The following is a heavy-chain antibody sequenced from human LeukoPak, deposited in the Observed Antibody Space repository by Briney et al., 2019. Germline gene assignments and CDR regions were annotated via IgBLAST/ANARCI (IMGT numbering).Heavy chain of an antibody. CDR1: GFTVSSNS. D-gene: IGHD4/OR15-4a*01. Sequence: GGSLRLSCAVSGFTVSSNSMSWVRQAPGKGLEWVSFIYSDNTHYSDSVKGRFTISRGNSKNTLYLQMNSLRAEDTAVYYCARRAGAYSHPYDYWGQGTLVTVSS. CDR3: ARRAGAYSHPYDY. CDR2: IYSDNT. J-gene: IGHJ4*02. V-gene: IGHV3-53*01.